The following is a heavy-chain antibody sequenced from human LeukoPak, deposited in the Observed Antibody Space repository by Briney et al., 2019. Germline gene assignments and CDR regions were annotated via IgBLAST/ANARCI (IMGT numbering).Heavy chain of an antibody. CDR2: SRNKANGYTT. CDR3: VRWKRDGYSYDH. Sequence: GGSLRLSCAASGFIFSDRYMDWVRQAPGKGLEWVGRSRNKANGYTTEYAASVRGRFTISRDESKNSLYLQMNSLQIEDTAVYYCVRWKRDGYSYDHWGQGTLVTVSS. CDR1: GFIFSDRY. J-gene: IGHJ4*02. D-gene: IGHD5-24*01. V-gene: IGHV3-72*01.